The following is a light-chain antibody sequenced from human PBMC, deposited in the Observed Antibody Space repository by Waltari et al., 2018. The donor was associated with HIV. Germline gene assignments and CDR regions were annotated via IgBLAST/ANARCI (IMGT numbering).Light chain of an antibody. CDR2: GNT. V-gene: IGLV1-40*01. CDR1: SSNIGAGYG. Sequence: QSVLTQPPAVSGAPGQRVTISCTGSSSNIGAGYGVHWSPQLPGTAPKLLIYGNTNRPSGIPDRFSGSKSDTSASLAITGLQAEDEADYYCQSYDSSLSVVVFGGGTKLTVL. J-gene: IGLJ2*01. CDR3: QSYDSSLSVVV.